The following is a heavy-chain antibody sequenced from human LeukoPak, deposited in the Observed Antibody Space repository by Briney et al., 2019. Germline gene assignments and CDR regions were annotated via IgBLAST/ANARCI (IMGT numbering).Heavy chain of an antibody. D-gene: IGHD2-2*01. Sequence: GASVKVSCKASGYTFTSYGISWVRQAPGQGLEWMGRIIPILGIANYAQKFQGRVTITADKSTSTAYMELSSLRSEDTAVYYCARDPAPEYCSSTSCQAFDYWGQGTLVTVSS. CDR3: ARDPAPEYCSSTSCQAFDY. V-gene: IGHV1-69*04. CDR2: IIPILGIA. J-gene: IGHJ4*02. CDR1: GYTFTSYG.